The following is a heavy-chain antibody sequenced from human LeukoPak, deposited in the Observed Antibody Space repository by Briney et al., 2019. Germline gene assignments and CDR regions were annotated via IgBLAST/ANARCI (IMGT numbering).Heavy chain of an antibody. Sequence: ASVKVSCKASGYTFTSYYMHWVRQAPGQGLEWMGIINPSGGSTSYAQKFQGRVTVTRDMSTRTVYMELSDLEPEDTAVYYCARDYQGYYDSSGYYSQLDAFDIWGQGTMVTVSS. V-gene: IGHV1-46*01. CDR3: ARDYQGYYDSSGYYSQLDAFDI. J-gene: IGHJ3*02. CDR1: GYTFTSYY. CDR2: INPSGGST. D-gene: IGHD3-22*01.